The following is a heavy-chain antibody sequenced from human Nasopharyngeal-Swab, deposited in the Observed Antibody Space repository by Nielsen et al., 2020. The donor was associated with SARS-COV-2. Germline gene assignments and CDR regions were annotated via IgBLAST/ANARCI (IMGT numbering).Heavy chain of an antibody. V-gene: IGHV3-66*01. Sequence: GESLKISCAASGFLFNSYWMTWVRQAPGKGLEWVSIIYLDGYAYYGGAVKGRFTISRDNSKNTLYLQLNSLRAQDTALYYCAKDNRLQLWLRYYGMDVWGQGTTVTVSS. CDR1: GFLFNSYW. J-gene: IGHJ6*02. CDR2: IYLDGYA. CDR3: AKDNRLQLWLRYYGMDV. D-gene: IGHD5-18*01.